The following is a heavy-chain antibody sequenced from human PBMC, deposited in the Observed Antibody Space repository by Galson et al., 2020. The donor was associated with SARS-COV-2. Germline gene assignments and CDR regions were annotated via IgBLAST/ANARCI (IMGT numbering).Heavy chain of an antibody. Sequence: ASVKVSCKASGYTFTGYYMHWVRQAPGQGLEWMGWINPNSGGTNYAQKFQGWVTMTRDTSISTAYMELSRLRSDDKAVYYCARAQKYNWNDNWFGPWGQGTLVTVSS. CDR2: INPNSGGT. CDR1: GYTFTGYY. CDR3: ARAQKYNWNDNWFGP. J-gene: IGHJ5*02. V-gene: IGHV1-2*04. D-gene: IGHD1-1*01.